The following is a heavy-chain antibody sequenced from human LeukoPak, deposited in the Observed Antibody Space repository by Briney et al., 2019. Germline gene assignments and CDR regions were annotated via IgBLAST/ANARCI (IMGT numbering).Heavy chain of an antibody. CDR1: GTYW. V-gene: IGHV3-74*01. Sequence: GGSLRLSCAASGTYWMHWVRQAPGKGLVWVSHINSDGSWTGYTDSVKGRFTISKDNAKNTVSLQMNNLRAEDTAVYYCVTFYETYWGRGTLVTVSS. CDR3: VTFYETY. J-gene: IGHJ4*02. CDR2: INSDGSWT. D-gene: IGHD2/OR15-2a*01.